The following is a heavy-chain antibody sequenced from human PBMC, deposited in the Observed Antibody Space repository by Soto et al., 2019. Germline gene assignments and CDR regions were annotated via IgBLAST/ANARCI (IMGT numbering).Heavy chain of an antibody. V-gene: IGHV3-15*07. CDR1: GFSFSHAW. J-gene: IGHJ6*02. Sequence: EVQLVQSGGGLVKPGGSLRLSCEASGFSFSHAWMNWVRQAPGKGLEWVGRIRSKTDGGTTGFTAPVEGRFTISRDDSKNTLYLQMNSLKTEDTAVYYCTDGMAIWGQGTTVIVS. CDR3: TDGMAI. CDR2: IRSKTDGGTT.